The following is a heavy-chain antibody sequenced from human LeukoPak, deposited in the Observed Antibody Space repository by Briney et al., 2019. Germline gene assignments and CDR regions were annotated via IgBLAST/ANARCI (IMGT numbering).Heavy chain of an antibody. D-gene: IGHD7-27*01. Sequence: PGMSLRLSCAASGFPFSTYGMHWVRQAPGKGLEWVAAISNDGNNKFYADSVKGRFTISRDNPKNMVWLQINSPTAEDTATYYCAKDGNWARFEDWGQGTLVTVSS. V-gene: IGHV3-30*18. CDR3: AKDGNWARFED. CDR2: ISNDGNNK. J-gene: IGHJ4*02. CDR1: GFPFSTYG.